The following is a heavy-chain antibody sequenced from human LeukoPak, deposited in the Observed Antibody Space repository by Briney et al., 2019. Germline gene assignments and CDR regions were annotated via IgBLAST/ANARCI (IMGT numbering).Heavy chain of an antibody. J-gene: IGHJ3*02. CDR3: AGGVQLWGSQGSFDI. V-gene: IGHV4-59*08. D-gene: IGHD5-18*01. CDR1: GGSTSSNY. CDR2: IYYSGST. Sequence: PSETLSLTCTVSGGSTSSNYWSWIRQPPGKGLEWIGYIYYSGSTNYNPSLKSRVTISVDTSKNQFSLKLSSAMTAADAVYYCAGGVQLWGSQGSFDIWGQGTMVTVSS.